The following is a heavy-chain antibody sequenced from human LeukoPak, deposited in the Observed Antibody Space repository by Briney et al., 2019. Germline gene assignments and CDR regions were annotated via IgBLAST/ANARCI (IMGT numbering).Heavy chain of an antibody. V-gene: IGHV4-59*01. J-gene: IGHJ4*02. CDR1: GGSISSYY. Sequence: SETLSLTCTVSGGSISSYYWSWIRQPPGEGLEWIGYIYYSGSTNYNPSLKSRVTISVDTSKNQFSLKPSSVTAADTAVYYCARAVGSSVDYWGQGTLVTVSS. D-gene: IGHD6-6*01. CDR3: ARAVGSSVDY. CDR2: IYYSGST.